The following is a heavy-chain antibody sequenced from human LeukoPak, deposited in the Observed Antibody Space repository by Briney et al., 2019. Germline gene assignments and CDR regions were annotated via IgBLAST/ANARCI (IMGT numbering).Heavy chain of an antibody. CDR2: IYTSGST. D-gene: IGHD6-13*01. J-gene: IGHJ4*02. CDR1: GGSISSYY. V-gene: IGHV4-4*07. Sequence: SETLSLTCTVSGGSISSYYWSWIRQPAGKGLEWIGRIYTSGSTNYNPSLKSRVTMSVDTSKNQFSLKLSSVTAADTAVYYCVRVIEIAAAGTAFFDYWGQGTLVTVSS. CDR3: VRVIEIAAAGTAFFDY.